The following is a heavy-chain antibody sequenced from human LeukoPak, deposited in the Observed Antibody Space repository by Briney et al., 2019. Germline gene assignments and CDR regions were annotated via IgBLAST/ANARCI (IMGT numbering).Heavy chain of an antibody. V-gene: IGHV4-61*01. J-gene: IGHJ3*02. CDR1: GSSISSGYY. D-gene: IGHD3-22*01. CDR2: IYYSGST. CDR3: ARARNYYDNSGYYYEGDAFDI. Sequence: PSETLSLTCTVSGSSISSGYYWGWIRQPPGKGLEWIGYIYYSGSTNDNPSLKSRVTISVDTSKNQFSLKLRSVTAADTAVYYCARARNYYDNSGYYYEGDAFDIWGQGTMVTVSS.